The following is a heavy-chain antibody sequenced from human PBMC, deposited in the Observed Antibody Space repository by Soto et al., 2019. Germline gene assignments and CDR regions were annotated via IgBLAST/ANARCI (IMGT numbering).Heavy chain of an antibody. J-gene: IGHJ6*03. CDR3: ASGDYYYYYMDV. D-gene: IGHD3-16*01. V-gene: IGHV4-31*03. Sequence: SETLSLTCTVSGGSISSGGYYWNWIRQHPGKGLEWIGYIYYSGSTYYNPSLKSRVTISVDTSKNQFSLKLSSVTAADTAVYYCASGDYYYYYMDVWGKGTTVTVSS. CDR1: GGSISSGGYY. CDR2: IYYSGST.